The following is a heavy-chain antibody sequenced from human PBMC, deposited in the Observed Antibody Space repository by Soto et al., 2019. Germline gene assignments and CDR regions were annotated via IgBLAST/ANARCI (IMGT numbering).Heavy chain of an antibody. V-gene: IGHV1-69*13. CDR3: ARDVPLNYYDGTYSYYALDV. Sequence: SVKVSCKASGGAFSGHAISWLRQAPGQGLEWMGQIIPFFKGTKYAQNFQGRVTITADDSTSTAYMDLSSLTSEDTAVYYCARDVPLNYYDGTYSYYALDVWGQGTTVTVSS. CDR2: IIPFFKGT. J-gene: IGHJ6*02. CDR1: GGAFSGHA. D-gene: IGHD3-16*01.